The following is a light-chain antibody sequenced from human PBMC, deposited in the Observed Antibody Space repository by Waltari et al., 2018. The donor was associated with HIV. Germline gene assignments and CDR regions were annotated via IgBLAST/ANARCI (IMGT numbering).Light chain of an antibody. V-gene: IGLV1-40*01. J-gene: IGLJ2*01. CDR1: RSNIGAGYD. CDR3: QSYDSSLSASV. CDR2: GNT. Sequence: QSVLTQPPSVSGAPGQRVTISCTGSRSNIGAGYDVHVYQQLPGTAPKLLIYGNTNRPSGVPDRFSGSKSGTSASLAITGLQAEDEADYYCQSYDSSLSASVFGEGTKLTVL.